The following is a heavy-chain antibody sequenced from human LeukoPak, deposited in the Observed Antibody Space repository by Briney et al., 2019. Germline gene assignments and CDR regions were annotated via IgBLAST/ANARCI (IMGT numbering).Heavy chain of an antibody. CDR3: AKWGDYDVLTGYYVSDY. D-gene: IGHD3-9*01. V-gene: IGHV1-2*04. CDR1: GYTFTGYC. CDR2: INPNSGGT. Sequence: ASVKVSCKASGYTFTGYCMHWVRQAPGQGLEWMGWINPNSGGTNYAQKFQGWVTMTRDTSISTAYMELSRLRSDDTAVYYCAKWGDYDVLTGYYVSDYWGQGTLVTVSS. J-gene: IGHJ4*02.